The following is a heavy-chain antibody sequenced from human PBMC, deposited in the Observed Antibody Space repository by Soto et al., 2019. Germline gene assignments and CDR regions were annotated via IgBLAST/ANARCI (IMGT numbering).Heavy chain of an antibody. J-gene: IGHJ6*02. CDR1: GGSIRTTTYY. V-gene: IGHV4-39*01. CDR2: IYYTGRT. Sequence: SETLSLTCTVSGGSIRTTTYYWGWVRQPPGKGLEWIGNIYYTGRTYYNPSLKSRVTISVDTSNNQFSLRLNSVTAADTAVYYCATHRRYSSGWYYYGMDVWGQGTTVT. CDR3: ATHRRYSSGWYYYGMDV. D-gene: IGHD6-25*01.